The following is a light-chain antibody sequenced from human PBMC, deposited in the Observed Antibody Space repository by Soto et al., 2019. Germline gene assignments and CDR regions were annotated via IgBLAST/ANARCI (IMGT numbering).Light chain of an antibody. J-gene: IGKJ5*01. CDR3: QQYKNWPIT. V-gene: IGKV3-15*01. CDR1: QSISTI. CDR2: GAS. Sequence: VLTQSPATLSVSPGARATFSCRASQSISTILAWYQHKPGQPPRLLIYGASTRATGIPDRFSVVVSGTELTINLRSLKSEDGAVDEGQQYKNWPITFCQGTRLEIK.